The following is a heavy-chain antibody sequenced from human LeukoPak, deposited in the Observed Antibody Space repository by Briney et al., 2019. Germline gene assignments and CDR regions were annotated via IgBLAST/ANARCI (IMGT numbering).Heavy chain of an antibody. Sequence: SETLSLTCTVSGGSISSSSYYWGWIRQPPGKGLEWIGSIYYSGSTYYNPSLKSRVTISVDTSKNQFSLKLSSVTAADTAVYYCARQGDYYDSSGYRYYFDYWGQGTLVTVSS. CDR3: ARQGDYYDSSGYRYYFDY. CDR1: GGSISSSSYY. CDR2: IYYSGST. V-gene: IGHV4-39*07. J-gene: IGHJ4*02. D-gene: IGHD3-22*01.